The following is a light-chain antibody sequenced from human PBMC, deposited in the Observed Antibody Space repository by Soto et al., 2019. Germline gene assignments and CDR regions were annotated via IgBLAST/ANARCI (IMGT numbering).Light chain of an antibody. CDR1: TGPVPIGHY. CDR2: DTS. CDR3: LLSYIDTRV. J-gene: IGLJ2*01. V-gene: IGLV7-46*01. Sequence: QAVVTQEPSLTVSPEGTVTLTCGSSTGPVPIGHYHYWFQQKPGQAPRTLIYDTSNKHSWTPARFAGSLLGGKAALTLSGAQPEDEAEYYCLLSYIDTRVFGGGTKLTVL.